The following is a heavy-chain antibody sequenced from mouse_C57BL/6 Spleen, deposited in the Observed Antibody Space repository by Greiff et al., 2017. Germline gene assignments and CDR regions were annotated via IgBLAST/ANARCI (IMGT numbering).Heavy chain of an antibody. V-gene: IGHV1-59*01. J-gene: IGHJ1*03. Sequence: VQLQQPGAELVRPGTSVKLSCKASGYTFTSYWMHWVKQRPGQGLEWIGVIDPSDSYTNYNQKFKGKATLTVDTSSSTAYMQLSSLTSEDSAVYYCARHRDYYGSSYGYFDVWGTGTTVTVSS. CDR1: GYTFTSYW. D-gene: IGHD1-1*01. CDR3: ARHRDYYGSSYGYFDV. CDR2: IDPSDSYT.